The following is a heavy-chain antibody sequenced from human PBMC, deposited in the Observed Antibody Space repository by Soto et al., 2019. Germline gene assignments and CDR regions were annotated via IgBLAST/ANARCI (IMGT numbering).Heavy chain of an antibody. CDR3: ARDNRPIYSGYDGARYYFDY. D-gene: IGHD5-12*01. V-gene: IGHV4-30-4*01. J-gene: IGHJ4*02. CDR1: GGSISSGDYY. CDR2: IYYSGST. Sequence: ASETLSLTCTVSGGSISSGDYYWSWIRQPPGKGLEWIGYIYYSGSTYYNPSLKSRVTISVDTSKNQFSLKLSSVTAADTAVYYCARDNRPIYSGYDGARYYFDYWGQGTLVTVSS.